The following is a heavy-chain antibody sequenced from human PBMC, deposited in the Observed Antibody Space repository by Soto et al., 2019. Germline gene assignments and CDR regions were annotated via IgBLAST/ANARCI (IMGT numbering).Heavy chain of an antibody. CDR1: GLTLSNAW. D-gene: IGHD2-2*01. Sequence: GGSLRLSCAASGLTLSNAWMNWVRQAPGKGLEWVGRIKSKTDGGTIDYAAPARGRFTISRDDSENTLYLQMNSLKIEDTALYYCTALKSMPGYANWGQGTLVTVSS. J-gene: IGHJ4*02. CDR2: IKSKTDGGTI. V-gene: IGHV3-15*07. CDR3: TALKSMPGYAN.